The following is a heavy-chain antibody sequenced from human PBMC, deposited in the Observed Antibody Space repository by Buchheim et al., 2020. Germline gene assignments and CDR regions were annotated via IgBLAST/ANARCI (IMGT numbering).Heavy chain of an antibody. J-gene: IGHJ6*02. CDR1: GFNFRSYA. V-gene: IGHV3-23*01. CDR2: FSASGGSS. Sequence: EVQLLESGGGLVQPGGSLRLSCAASGFNFRSYAVTWVRQAPGKGLEWVSTFSASGGSSYYADSVKGRFTISRDNSKNTVYLEMNSLRAEDTGVYYCAKAEAYNVVVPSWGQGTT. CDR3: AKAEAYNVVVPS. D-gene: IGHD2-2*01.